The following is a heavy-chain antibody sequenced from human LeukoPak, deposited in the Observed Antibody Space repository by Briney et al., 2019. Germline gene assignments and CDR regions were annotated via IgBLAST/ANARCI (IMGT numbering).Heavy chain of an antibody. V-gene: IGHV1-2*02. CDR2: INPNSGGT. CDR3: ARVLRYCSGGNCYSGGLGYMDV. CDR1: GYTFTGYY. D-gene: IGHD2-15*01. Sequence: GASVKVSCKASGYTFTGYYMHWVRQAPGQGLEWMGWINPNSGGTNYAQKFQGRVTMTRDTSISTVYMELSRLRSDDTAVYYCARVLRYCSGGNCYSGGLGYMDVWGKGTTVTISS. J-gene: IGHJ6*03.